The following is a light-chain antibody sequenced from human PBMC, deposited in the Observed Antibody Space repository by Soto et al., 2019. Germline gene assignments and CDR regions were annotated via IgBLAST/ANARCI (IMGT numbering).Light chain of an antibody. J-gene: IGKJ1*01. Sequence: DIQMTQSPSTLSASVGDRVTITCRASQSISSWLAWYQQKPGKAPKLLIYKASSLESGVPSRFSGSGSGTEFTLTISSLQPDDFATYYCQQYNSYSRTWTFGKGPRWKSN. V-gene: IGKV1-5*03. CDR1: QSISSW. CDR3: QQYNSYSRTWT. CDR2: KAS.